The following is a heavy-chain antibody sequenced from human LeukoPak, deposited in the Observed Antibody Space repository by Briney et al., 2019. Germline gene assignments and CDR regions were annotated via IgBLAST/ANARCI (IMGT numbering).Heavy chain of an antibody. CDR1: GGSISSDH. CDR3: ASADGYKIDY. CDR2: IYYGGST. J-gene: IGHJ4*02. D-gene: IGHD5-24*01. Sequence: SETLSLTCTVSGGSISSDHWNWIRQPPGKGLEWIGNIYYGGSTYYSPSLKSRVSISVDTSKNQVSLKLSSVTAADTAVYYCASADGYKIDYWGQGTLVTVSS. V-gene: IGHV4-59*04.